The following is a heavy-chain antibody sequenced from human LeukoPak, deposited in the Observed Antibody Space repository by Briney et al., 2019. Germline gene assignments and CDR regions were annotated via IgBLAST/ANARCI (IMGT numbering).Heavy chain of an antibody. J-gene: IGHJ4*02. CDR3: ARGDYGGNLDY. CDR1: GGSISSYY. CDR2: IYYSGST. D-gene: IGHD4-23*01. V-gene: IGHV4-59*12. Sequence: SETLSLTCTVSGGSISSYYWSWIRQPPGKGLEWIGYIYYSGSTNYNPSLKSRVTISVDTSKNQFSLKLSSVTAADTAVYYCARGDYGGNLDYWGQGTLVTVSS.